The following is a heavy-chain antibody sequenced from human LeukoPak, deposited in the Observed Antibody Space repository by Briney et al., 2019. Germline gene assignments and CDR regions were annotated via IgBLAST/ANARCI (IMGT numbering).Heavy chain of an antibody. CDR1: GGSISSYY. V-gene: IGHV4-59*01. J-gene: IGHJ4*02. CDR3: ARGGLWFGELLGGSFDY. D-gene: IGHD3-10*01. Sequence: PSETLSLTCTVSGGSISSYYWSWIRQPPGKGLEWIGYIYYSGSTNYNPSLKSRVTMSVDTSKNQFSLKLSSVTAADTAVYYCARGGLWFGELLGGSFDYWGQGTLVTVSS. CDR2: IYYSGST.